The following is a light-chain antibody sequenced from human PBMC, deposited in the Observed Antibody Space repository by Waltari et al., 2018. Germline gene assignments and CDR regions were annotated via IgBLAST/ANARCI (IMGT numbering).Light chain of an antibody. CDR3: QQYYRSRT. Sequence: DIVMTQSPDSLAVSLGERATINCKSSQNILYNSNDKNYLAWYQQKPGQPPKLLIYWASTRQSGVPDRFSGSGSGTDFTLTISSLQAEDVAVYYCQQYYRSRTFGQGTKVEIK. J-gene: IGKJ1*01. V-gene: IGKV4-1*01. CDR1: QNILYNSNDKNY. CDR2: WAS.